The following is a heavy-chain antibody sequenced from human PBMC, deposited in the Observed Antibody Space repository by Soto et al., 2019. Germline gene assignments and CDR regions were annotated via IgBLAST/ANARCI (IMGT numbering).Heavy chain of an antibody. D-gene: IGHD5-12*01. CDR2: IWYDGSNK. V-gene: IGHV3-33*06. Sequence: GGSLRLSCAASGFTFSSYGMHWVRQAPGKGLEWVAVIWYDGSNKYYADSVKGRFTISRDNSKNTLYLQMNSLRAEDTAVYYCANQLEMATNLQFDPWGQGTLVTVSS. CDR3: ANQLEMATNLQFDP. CDR1: GFTFSSYG. J-gene: IGHJ5*02.